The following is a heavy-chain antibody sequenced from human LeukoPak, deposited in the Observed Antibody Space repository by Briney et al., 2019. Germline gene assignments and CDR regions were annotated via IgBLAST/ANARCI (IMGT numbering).Heavy chain of an antibody. J-gene: IGHJ4*02. CDR3: ARDQGEVRGASDY. CDR2: IYYSGST. D-gene: IGHD1-26*01. V-gene: IGHV4-39*07. CDR1: GGSISSSSYY. Sequence: SETLSLTCTVSGGSISSSSYYWGWIRQPPGKGLEWIGSIYYSGSTYYNPSLKSRVTISVDTSKNQFSLKLSSVTAADTAVYHCARDQGEVRGASDYWGQGTLVTVSS.